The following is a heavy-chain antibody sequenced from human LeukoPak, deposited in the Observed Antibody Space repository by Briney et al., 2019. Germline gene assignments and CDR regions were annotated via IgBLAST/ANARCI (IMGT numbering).Heavy chain of an antibody. J-gene: IGHJ4*02. V-gene: IGHV3-30-3*01. Sequence: PGGSLRLSCAASGFTFSSYAMHWVRQAPGKGLEWVAVISYDGSNKYYADSVKGRFTISRDNSKNTLYLQMNSLRAEDTAVYYCAKDPHSSGWYGGGIDYWGQGTLVTVSS. D-gene: IGHD6-19*01. CDR2: ISYDGSNK. CDR3: AKDPHSSGWYGGGIDY. CDR1: GFTFSSYA.